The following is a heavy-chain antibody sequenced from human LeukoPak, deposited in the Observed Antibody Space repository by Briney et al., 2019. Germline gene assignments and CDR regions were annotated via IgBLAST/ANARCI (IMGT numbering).Heavy chain of an antibody. J-gene: IGHJ6*02. CDR2: IYTSGST. D-gene: IGHD4-17*01. V-gene: IGHV4-4*07. Sequence: SETLSLTCTVSGGSISSYYWSWIRQPAGKGLEWIGRIYTSGSTNYNPSLKSRVTTSVDTSKNQFSLKLSSVTAADTAVYYCASLTVTKGRYYYYGMDVWGQGTTVTVSS. CDR3: ASLTVTKGRYYYYGMDV. CDR1: GGSISSYY.